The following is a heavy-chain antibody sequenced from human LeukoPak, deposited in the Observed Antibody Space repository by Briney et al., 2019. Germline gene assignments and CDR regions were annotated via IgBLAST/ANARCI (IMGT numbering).Heavy chain of an antibody. CDR2: LYSSGIT. CDR1: GFTVSSTY. J-gene: IGHJ4*02. D-gene: IGHD3-3*02. V-gene: IGHV3-53*01. CDR3: ARDSSSFPNYFDF. Sequence: PGGSLRLSCAASGFTVSSTYMSWVRQAPGQGLEWVSLLYSSGITFYAESAQGRFTISRDNSKNTLYLQMNSLRAEDTAIYYCARDSSSFPNYFDFWGQGTLVTVS.